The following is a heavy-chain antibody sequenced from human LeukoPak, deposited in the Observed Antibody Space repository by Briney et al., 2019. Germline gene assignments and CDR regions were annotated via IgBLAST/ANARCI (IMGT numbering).Heavy chain of an antibody. V-gene: IGHV4-34*01. CDR3: AGGDYGGNSVWFDP. Sequence: SETLSLICAVYGGSFSGYYWSWIRQPPGKGLEWIGEINHSGSTNYNPSLKSRVTISVDTSKNQFSLKLSSVTAADTAVYYCAGGDYGGNSVWFDPWGQGTLVTVSS. D-gene: IGHD4-23*01. J-gene: IGHJ5*02. CDR2: INHSGST. CDR1: GGSFSGYY.